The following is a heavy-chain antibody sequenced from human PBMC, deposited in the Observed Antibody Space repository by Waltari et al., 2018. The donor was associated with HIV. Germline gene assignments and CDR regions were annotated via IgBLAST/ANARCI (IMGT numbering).Heavy chain of an antibody. Sequence: QITLKESGPTLVQPTQTLTLTCMFSGFSVNPSGVAVGWFRQPPGKALEWLALIYWDDDKRYSSSLKTRLTVTKDTSKKEVGLTMTNMDPLDTATYYCVHTRSYADANWFAPWGQGILVTVSS. CDR1: GFSVNPSGVA. J-gene: IGHJ5*02. CDR3: VHTRSYADANWFAP. V-gene: IGHV2-5*02. CDR2: IYWDDDK. D-gene: IGHD4-17*01.